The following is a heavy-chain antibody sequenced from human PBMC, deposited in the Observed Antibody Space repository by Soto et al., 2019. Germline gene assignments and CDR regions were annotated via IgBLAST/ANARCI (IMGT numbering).Heavy chain of an antibody. V-gene: IGHV4-61*01. CDR3: ASERPGYHFDY. J-gene: IGHJ4*02. Sequence: PSETLSLTCTVSGGSVSSGSSYWSWIRQPPGKGLEWIGYIYYSGSTNYNPSLKSRVTISVDTSKNQFSLKLSSVTAADTAVYYCASERPGYHFDYWGQGTLVTVSS. CDR2: IYYSGST. CDR1: GGSVSSGSSY. D-gene: IGHD5-12*01.